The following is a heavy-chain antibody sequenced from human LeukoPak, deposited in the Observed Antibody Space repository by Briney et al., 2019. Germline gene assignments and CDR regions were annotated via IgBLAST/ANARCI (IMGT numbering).Heavy chain of an antibody. J-gene: IGHJ4*02. CDR2: FDPEDGET. D-gene: IGHD5-18*01. CDR1: GYTLTELS. V-gene: IGHV1-24*01. CDR3: ARDYQGGYGDKTVDY. Sequence: ASVKVSCKVPGYTLTELSMHWVRQAPGKGLEWMGGFDPEDGETIYAQKFQGRVTMTRDMSTSTVYMELSSLRSEDTAVYYCARDYQGGYGDKTVDYWGQGTLVTVSS.